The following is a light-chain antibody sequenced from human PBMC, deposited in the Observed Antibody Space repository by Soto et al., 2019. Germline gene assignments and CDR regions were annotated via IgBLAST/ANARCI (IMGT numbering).Light chain of an antibody. Sequence: DIAMTQSPSSLSASVRDRVTITCRASQSIDSYLNWYQQKPGKAPKLLIYAASTLETGVPSRFSGSGSGAYFTLTISSLQPEDFATYYCQQSYTTPRTFGQGTKVEIK. CDR2: AAS. V-gene: IGKV1-39*01. J-gene: IGKJ1*01. CDR1: QSIDSY. CDR3: QQSYTTPRT.